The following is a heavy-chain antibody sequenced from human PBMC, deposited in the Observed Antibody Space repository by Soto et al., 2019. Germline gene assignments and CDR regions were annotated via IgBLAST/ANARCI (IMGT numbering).Heavy chain of an antibody. D-gene: IGHD1-26*01. J-gene: IGHJ5*02. CDR3: ARDALLNWFDP. V-gene: IGHV3-48*02. Sequence: EVQLVESGGGLVQPGGSLRLSCAASGFTFSSYSMNWVRQAPGKGLEWVSYISSSSSNIYYADSVKGRFTISRDNAKNSLYRQMNSLRDEDTAVYYCARDALLNWFDPWGQGTLVTVSS. CDR2: ISSSSSNI. CDR1: GFTFSSYS.